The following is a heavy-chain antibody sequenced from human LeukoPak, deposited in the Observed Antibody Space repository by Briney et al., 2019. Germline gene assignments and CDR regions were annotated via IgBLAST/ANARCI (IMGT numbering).Heavy chain of an antibody. Sequence: SETLSLTCAVSGYSISSGYYCGWIRQPPGKGLDWIGSIYHSGSTYYNPSLKSRVTISVDTSKNQFSLKLSSVTAADTAVYYCARDWTKASWFDPWGQGTLVTVSS. CDR2: IYHSGST. CDR1: GYSISSGYY. V-gene: IGHV4-38-2*02. D-gene: IGHD3/OR15-3a*01. CDR3: ARDWTKASWFDP. J-gene: IGHJ5*02.